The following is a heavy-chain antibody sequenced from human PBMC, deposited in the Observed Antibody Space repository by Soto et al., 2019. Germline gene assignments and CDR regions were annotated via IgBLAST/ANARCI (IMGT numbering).Heavy chain of an antibody. V-gene: IGHV1-8*01. Sequence: QVQLVQSGAEVKKPGASVRVSCQGSGYVFTRYDVHWVRQATGQGLEWMGWMNPDRDKRGYAQKFQGSITMSVATSTRTAYMELSRPRSDALAIYDSARGADFRPWGPGTMVTISS. CDR2: MNPDRDKR. CDR1: GYVFTRYD. J-gene: IGHJ5*02. CDR3: ARGADFRP.